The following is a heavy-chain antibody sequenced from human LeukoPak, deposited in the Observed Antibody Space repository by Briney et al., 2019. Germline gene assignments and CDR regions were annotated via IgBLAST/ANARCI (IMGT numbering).Heavy chain of an antibody. CDR2: TKPEGSAE. D-gene: IGHD2-15*01. J-gene: IGHJ4*02. V-gene: IGHV3-7*01. Sequence: GGSLRLSCAASGFTFRNYWMGWVRQAPGKGLEGVANTKPEGSAEYYADSVRGRFTTFRDNANNFLYLQMTSLRAEDTAVYYCARDGGLNTNFDCWGQGTLVTVSS. CDR1: GFTFRNYW. CDR3: ARDGGLNTNFDC.